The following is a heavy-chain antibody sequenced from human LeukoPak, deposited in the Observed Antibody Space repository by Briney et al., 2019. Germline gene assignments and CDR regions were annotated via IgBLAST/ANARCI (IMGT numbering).Heavy chain of an antibody. Sequence: GGSLRLSCAVSGFTISSTYMSWVRQAPGKGLEWLSVIYSGGSTYYADSVKGRFTISRDNSKNTLHLQMNSLRAEDTAVYYCAKQWGPGYWGQGTLVTVSS. J-gene: IGHJ4*02. V-gene: IGHV3-66*04. D-gene: IGHD3-16*01. CDR3: AKQWGPGY. CDR2: IYSGGST. CDR1: GFTISSTY.